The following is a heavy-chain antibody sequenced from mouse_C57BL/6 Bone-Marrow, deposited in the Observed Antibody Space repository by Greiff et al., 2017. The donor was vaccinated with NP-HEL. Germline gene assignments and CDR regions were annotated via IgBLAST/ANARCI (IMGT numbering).Heavy chain of an antibody. CDR2: IDPETGGT. Sequence: QVQLKESGAELVRPGASVTLSCKASGYTFTDYEMHWVKQTPVHGLEWIGAIDPETGGTAYNQKFKGKAILTADKSSSTAYMELRSLTSEDSAVYYCTREDYDGVWGTGTTVTVSS. V-gene: IGHV1-15*01. J-gene: IGHJ1*03. CDR3: TREDYDGV. CDR1: GYTFTDYE. D-gene: IGHD2-4*01.